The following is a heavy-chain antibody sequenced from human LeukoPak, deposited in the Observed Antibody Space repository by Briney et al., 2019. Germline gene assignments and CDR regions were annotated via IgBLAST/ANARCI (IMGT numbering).Heavy chain of an antibody. CDR1: GGSITSHF. Sequence: SETLSLTRFHPGGSITSHFWSCIWQSPRKGVEWIGYIHYRGSTNYNLCLKSRVTISPDTSKNQLFLKLNSVTAADTAVYYCARLVWLGESPGSWFDSWGQGTLVTVSS. D-gene: IGHD3-10*01. V-gene: IGHV4-59*11. CDR3: ARLVWLGESPGSWFDS. CDR2: IHYRGST. J-gene: IGHJ5*01.